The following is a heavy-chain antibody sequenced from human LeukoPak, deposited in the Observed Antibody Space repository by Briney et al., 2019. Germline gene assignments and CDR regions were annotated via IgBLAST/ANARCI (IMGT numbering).Heavy chain of an antibody. Sequence: SETLSLTCTVSGGSISSSSYYWGWIRQPPGEGLEWIGSIYYSGSTYYNPSLKSRVTISVDTSKNQFSLKLSSVTAADTAVYYCARTVNTRVRVPRNRYCDLWGRGTLVTVSS. CDR1: GGSISSSSYY. V-gene: IGHV4-39*01. CDR2: IYYSGST. J-gene: IGHJ2*01. D-gene: IGHD3-10*01. CDR3: ARTVNTRVRVPRNRYCDL.